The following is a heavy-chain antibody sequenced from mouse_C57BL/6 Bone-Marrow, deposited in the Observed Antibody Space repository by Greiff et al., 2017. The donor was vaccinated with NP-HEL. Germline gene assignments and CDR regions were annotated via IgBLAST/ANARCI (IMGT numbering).Heavy chain of an antibody. Sequence: VQLQQPGAELVKPGASVKLSCKASGYTFTSYWMPWVKQRPGQGLEWIGMIHPNSGSTNYNEKFKSKATLTVDKSSSTAYMQLSSLTSEDSAVYYCARSRMVTTGGFAYWGQGTLVTVSA. CDR2: IHPNSGST. D-gene: IGHD2-2*01. CDR1: GYTFTSYW. V-gene: IGHV1-64*01. J-gene: IGHJ3*01. CDR3: ARSRMVTTGGFAY.